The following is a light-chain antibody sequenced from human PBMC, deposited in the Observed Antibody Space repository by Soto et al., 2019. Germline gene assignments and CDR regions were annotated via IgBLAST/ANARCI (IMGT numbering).Light chain of an antibody. CDR1: QSISTY. V-gene: IGKV1-39*01. CDR2: GPS. J-gene: IGKJ4*01. CDR3: QQTYSTPLT. Sequence: DIQMTQSPSSLSASVGDRVIITCRASQSISTYLNWYQQKLGKAPKLLIYGPSTLQSGMPSRFSGSASGTEYTLSISSLQPEDFATYYCQQTYSTPLTFGGGTKVEI.